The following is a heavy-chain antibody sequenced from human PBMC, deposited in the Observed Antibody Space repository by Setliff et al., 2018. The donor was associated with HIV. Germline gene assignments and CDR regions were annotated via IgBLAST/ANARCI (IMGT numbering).Heavy chain of an antibody. CDR3: ASQDYGLKY. CDR2: INHSGST. V-gene: IGHV4-38-2*01. Sequence: SETLSLTCAVSGYSISSGYYWGWIRQPPGKGLEWIGEINHSGSTSYNPSLKSRVTISVDTSKNQFSLKLSSVTAADAAMYYCASQDYGLKYWGQGTLVTVSS. J-gene: IGHJ4*02. CDR1: GYSISSGYY. D-gene: IGHD4-17*01.